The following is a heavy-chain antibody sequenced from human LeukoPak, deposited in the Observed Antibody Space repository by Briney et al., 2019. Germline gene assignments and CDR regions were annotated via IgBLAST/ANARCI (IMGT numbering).Heavy chain of an antibody. CDR1: GGSISSSSYY. D-gene: IGHD1-1*01. J-gene: IGHJ4*02. V-gene: IGHV4-39*07. Sequence: SETLSLTCTVSGGSISSSSYYWGWIRQPPGKGLEWIGSIYYSGSTYYNPSLKSRVTISVDTSKNQFSLKLSSVTAADTAVYYCARLRRIGWNPNPFDYWGQGTLVTVSS. CDR2: IYYSGST. CDR3: ARLRRIGWNPNPFDY.